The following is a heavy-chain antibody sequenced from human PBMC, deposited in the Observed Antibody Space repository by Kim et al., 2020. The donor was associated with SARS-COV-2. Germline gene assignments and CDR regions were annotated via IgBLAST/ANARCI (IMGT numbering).Heavy chain of an antibody. D-gene: IGHD6-13*01. V-gene: IGHV3-30*01. Sequence: YADSGKGRFTSSRDNSKNTLYLQMNSLRAEDTAVYYCARDPQQRGTSPDYWGQGTLVTVSS. J-gene: IGHJ4*02. CDR3: ARDPQQRGTSPDY.